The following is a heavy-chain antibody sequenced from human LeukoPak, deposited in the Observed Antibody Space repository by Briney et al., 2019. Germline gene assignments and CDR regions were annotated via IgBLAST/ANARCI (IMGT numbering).Heavy chain of an antibody. CDR2: INPRSSYI. J-gene: IGHJ5*02. V-gene: IGHV3-21*01. Sequence: GGSLRLSCAASGFAFSIYSMSWVRQAPGKGLEWVSAINPRSSYIYYADSVKGRFTISRDNAKNSLYLQMNSLRAEDTAVYYCAKNCGDSPNGFDPWGQGTLVTVSS. CDR1: GFAFSIYS. CDR3: AKNCGDSPNGFDP. D-gene: IGHD4-17*01.